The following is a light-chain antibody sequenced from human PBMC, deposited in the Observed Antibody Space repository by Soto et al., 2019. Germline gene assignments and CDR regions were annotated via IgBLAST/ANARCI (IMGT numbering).Light chain of an antibody. CDR2: GAS. CDR1: ESVSSN. V-gene: IGKV3-15*01. Sequence: VMTQSPATLSVSPGERVTLSCRASESVSSNLAWYQQRPGQAPRLLIYGASTRATETPLRFRGSGSGTEFTLTISSLQSEDLAVYYCQQYNNWPPSIIFGPRTRLEI. J-gene: IGKJ5*01. CDR3: QQYNNWPPSII.